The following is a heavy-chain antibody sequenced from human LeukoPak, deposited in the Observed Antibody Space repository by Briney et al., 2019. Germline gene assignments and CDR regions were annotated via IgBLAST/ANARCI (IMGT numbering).Heavy chain of an antibody. D-gene: IGHD1-1*01. V-gene: IGHV1-18*01. CDR2: ISTYRGSK. Sequence: ASVRVSCKASGYTFTTTGISWVRQAPGQGLEGMGWISTYRGSKHYAQRFDGRVTMTTDTSTSTVYIELRNLRSDDTAIYYCARDRDWNLDFWGQGTLVTVSS. CDR1: GYTFTTTG. CDR3: ARDRDWNLDF. J-gene: IGHJ4*02.